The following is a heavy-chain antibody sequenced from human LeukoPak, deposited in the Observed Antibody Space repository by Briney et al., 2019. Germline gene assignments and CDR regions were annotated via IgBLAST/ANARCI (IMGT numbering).Heavy chain of an antibody. CDR1: GFTFSSYS. CDR2: ISSSSSYI. CDR3: ARVSTTVVTEGIDY. Sequence: GGSLRLSCAASGFTFSSYSMNWVRQAPGKGLEWVSSISSSSSYIYYADSVKGRFTISRDNAKNSLYLQMNSLRAEDTAVYYCARVSTTVVTEGIDYWGQGTLVTVSS. J-gene: IGHJ4*02. D-gene: IGHD4-23*01. V-gene: IGHV3-21*01.